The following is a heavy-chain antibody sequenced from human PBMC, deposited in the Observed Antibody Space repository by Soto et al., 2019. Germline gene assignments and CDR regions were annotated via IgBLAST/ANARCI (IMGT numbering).Heavy chain of an antibody. CDR1: GCQIRSGTW. V-gene: IGHV4-28*01. D-gene: IGHD1-26*01. CDR2: IYYSGTT. Sequence: SEALSPTYPHPGCQIRSGTWRGWMWQHPGRGLEWIGYIYYSGTTYYNPSLKSRVTMSVDTSKNQFSLKLTSVTAVDTAVYYCARREIQGPIDYWGQGTLVTVSS. CDR3: ARREIQGPIDY. J-gene: IGHJ4*02.